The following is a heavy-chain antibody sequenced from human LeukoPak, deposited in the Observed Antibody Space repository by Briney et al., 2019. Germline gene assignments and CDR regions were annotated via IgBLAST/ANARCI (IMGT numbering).Heavy chain of an antibody. Sequence: EAAVKVSCKASGYIFSDYYIHWVRQAAGRGFEGMGWMSRYRCATKLAQKFQGRVTLTSDTAISTAYVELSNLASHATGGYYCVSWAGVNSDVASFDYWGQGTLVIVSS. CDR1: GYIFSDYY. V-gene: IGHV1-2*02. CDR3: VSWAGVNSDVASFDY. D-gene: IGHD2-21*01. J-gene: IGHJ4*02. CDR2: MSRYRCAT.